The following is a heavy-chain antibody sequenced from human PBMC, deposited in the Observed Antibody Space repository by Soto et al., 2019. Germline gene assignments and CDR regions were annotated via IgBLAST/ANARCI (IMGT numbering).Heavy chain of an antibody. J-gene: IGHJ3*02. CDR3: AKGPGDYDHHDAFDI. CDR1: GFTFSSYA. CDR2: ISYDGSNK. V-gene: IGHV3-30-3*01. D-gene: IGHD4-17*01. Sequence: GGSLRLSCAASGFTFSSYAMHWVRQAPGKGLEWVAVISYDGSNKYYADSVKGRFTISRDNSKDTLYLQMNSLRAEDTAVYYCAKGPGDYDHHDAFDIWGQGTMVTVSS.